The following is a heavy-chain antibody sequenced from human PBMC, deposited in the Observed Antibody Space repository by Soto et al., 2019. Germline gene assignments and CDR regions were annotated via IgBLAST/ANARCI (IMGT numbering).Heavy chain of an antibody. V-gene: IGHV4-30-2*01. CDR2: IHVTGYT. D-gene: IGHD3-16*01. J-gene: IGHJ4*02. CDR3: ARGGALRPNGHVPLDF. Sequence: SETLSLTCTVSGDSITRGMYSWSWIRQAPGKGLEWIGNIHVTGYTAFSPSLRRRVTMSVATSRNQFSLNLNSVTAADTAVYFCARGGALRPNGHVPLDFWGQGTLVAVSS. CDR1: GDSITRGMYS.